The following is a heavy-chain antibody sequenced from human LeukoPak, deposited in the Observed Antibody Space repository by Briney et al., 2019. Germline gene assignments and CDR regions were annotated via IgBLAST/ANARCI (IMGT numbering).Heavy chain of an antibody. D-gene: IGHD1-26*01. J-gene: IGHJ4*02. CDR2: ITDDATT. V-gene: IGHV3-74*03. Sequence: PGGSLRLSCAASGFTFSSAWMHWVRQAPGTGLVWVSRITDDATTTYADSVKGRFTISRDNSKNILYLQMNSLRAEGTAVYYCVRDRVGPDYWGQGTLVTVSS. CDR1: GFTFSSAW. CDR3: VRDRVGPDY.